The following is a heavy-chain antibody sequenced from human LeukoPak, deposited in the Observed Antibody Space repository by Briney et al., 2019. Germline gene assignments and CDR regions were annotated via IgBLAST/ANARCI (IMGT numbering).Heavy chain of an antibody. CDR1: GFTFSNYN. D-gene: IGHD5-24*01. J-gene: IGHJ6*03. CDR3: ARLDGYNYLDYYYFYMDV. Sequence: GGSLRLSCAASGFTFSNYNMNWVRQAPGKGLEWVSSISRSSSYKKYADSVKGRFTISRDNAKNSLYLQMNSLRVEDTAVYYCARLDGYNYLDYYYFYMDVWGKGTTVTVSS. CDR2: ISRSSSYK. V-gene: IGHV3-21*01.